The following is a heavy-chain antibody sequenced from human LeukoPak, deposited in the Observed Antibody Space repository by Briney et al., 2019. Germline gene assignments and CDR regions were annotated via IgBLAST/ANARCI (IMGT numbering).Heavy chain of an antibody. CDR1: GFTFGDYA. CDR3: TRDTVDWLLGYYYYYMDV. J-gene: IGHJ6*03. CDR2: IRSKAYGGTT. V-gene: IGHV3-49*04. D-gene: IGHD3-9*01. Sequence: GGSLRLSCTASGFTFGDYAMSWVRQAPGKGLEWVGFIRSKAYGGTTEYAASVKGRFTISRDDSKSIAYLQMNSLKTEDTAVYYCTRDTVDWLLGYYYYYMDVWGKGTTVTISS.